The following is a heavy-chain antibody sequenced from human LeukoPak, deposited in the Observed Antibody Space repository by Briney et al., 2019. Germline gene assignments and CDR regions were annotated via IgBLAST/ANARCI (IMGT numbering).Heavy chain of an antibody. CDR1: GYTFTSYG. J-gene: IGHJ5*02. V-gene: IGHV1-18*01. CDR3: ARDFRGPYYYGSGSYYNGKYNWFDP. D-gene: IGHD3-10*01. Sequence: ASVKVSCKASGYTFTSYGISWVRQAPGQGLEWMGWISAYNGNTNYAQKLQGRVTMTTDTSTSTAYMELRSLRSDDTAVYYCARDFRGPYYYGSGSYYNGKYNWFDPWGQGTLVTVSS. CDR2: ISAYNGNT.